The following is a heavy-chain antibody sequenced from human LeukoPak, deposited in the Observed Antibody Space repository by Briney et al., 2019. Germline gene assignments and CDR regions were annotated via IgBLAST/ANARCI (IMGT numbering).Heavy chain of an antibody. CDR1: GFTFDDYA. D-gene: IGHD3-3*01. V-gene: IGHV3-9*01. J-gene: IGHJ5*02. Sequence: GRSLRLSCAASGFTFDDYAMHWVRQAPGKGLEWVSGISWNSGSADYADSVKGRFTISRDNAKDTLYLQMSSLRDEDTAVYYCVSDLCGGDDQWGRGTLVTVSS. CDR3: VSDLCGGDDQ. CDR2: ISWNSGSA.